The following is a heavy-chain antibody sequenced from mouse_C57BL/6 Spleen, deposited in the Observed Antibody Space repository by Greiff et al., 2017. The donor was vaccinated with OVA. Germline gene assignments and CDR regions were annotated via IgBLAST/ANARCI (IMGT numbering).Heavy chain of an antibody. CDR3: ARTWFAY. CDR1: GYAFSSSW. V-gene: IGHV1-82*01. Sequence: QVQLQQSGPELVKPGASVKISCKASGYAFSSSWMNWVKQRPGKGLEWIGRIYPGDGDPNYNGKLKGKATLTADKYSSTAYMQLSSLTSEDSAVYFCARTWFAYWGQGTLVTVSA. J-gene: IGHJ3*01. CDR2: IYPGDGDP.